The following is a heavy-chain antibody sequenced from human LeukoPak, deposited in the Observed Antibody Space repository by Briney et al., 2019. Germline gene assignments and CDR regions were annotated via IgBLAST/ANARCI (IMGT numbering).Heavy chain of an antibody. CDR1: GFTVSSNY. Sequence: GGSLRLSCAASGFTVSSNYMSWVRQAPGKGLEWVSVIYSGGSTYYADSVKGRFTISRDNPKNTLYLQMNSLRAEDTAVYYCARALAYCGGDCYWEDDAFDIWGQGTMVTVSS. J-gene: IGHJ3*02. V-gene: IGHV3-66*01. D-gene: IGHD2-21*02. CDR2: IYSGGST. CDR3: ARALAYCGGDCYWEDDAFDI.